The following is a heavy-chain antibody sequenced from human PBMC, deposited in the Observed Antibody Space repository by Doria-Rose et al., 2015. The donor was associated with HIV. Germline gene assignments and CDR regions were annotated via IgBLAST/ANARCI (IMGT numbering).Heavy chain of an antibody. D-gene: IGHD6-13*01. V-gene: IGHV2-26*01. CDR3: ARIKSSRWYHKYYFDF. J-gene: IGHJ4*02. Sequence: QVTLKESGPVLVKPTETLTLTCTVSGVSLSSPGMGVSWIRQPPGKALEWLANIFPDDERSYKPSLKSRLTISRGTSKSQVVLTMTDMDPVGTATYYCARIKSSRWYHKYYFDFWGQGTLVIVSA. CDR2: IFPDDER. CDR1: GVSLSSPGMG.